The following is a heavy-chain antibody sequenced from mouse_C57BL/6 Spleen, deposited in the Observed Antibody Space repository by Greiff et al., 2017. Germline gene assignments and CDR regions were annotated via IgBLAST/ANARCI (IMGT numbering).Heavy chain of an antibody. V-gene: IGHV1-82*01. Sequence: VQLQQSGPELVKPGASVKISCKASGYAFSSSWMNWVKQRPGQGLEWLGRIYPGDGDTNYNGKFKGKVTLTADKSSNTAYMQLNSLTSEDSAVYICARSGGCNYLMDDWGKGTSVTVSS. J-gene: IGHJ4*01. D-gene: IGHD2-1*01. CDR3: ARSGGCNYLMDD. CDR1: GYAFSSSW. CDR2: IYPGDGDT.